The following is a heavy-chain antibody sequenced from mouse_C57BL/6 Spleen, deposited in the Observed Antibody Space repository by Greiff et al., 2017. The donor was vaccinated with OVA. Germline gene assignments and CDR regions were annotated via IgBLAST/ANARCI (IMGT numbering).Heavy chain of an antibody. CDR2: ISSGGSCT. CDR3: ARTYGSSYGWFAY. V-gene: IGHV5-6*01. J-gene: IGHJ3*01. CDR1: GFTFSSYG. Sequence: EVQGVESGGDLVKPGGSLKLSCAASGFTFSSYGMSWVRQTPDKRLEWVATISSGGSCTYYPDSVKGRFTISRDNAKNTLYLQMSSLKSEDTAMYYCARTYGSSYGWFAYWGQGTLVTVSA. D-gene: IGHD1-1*01.